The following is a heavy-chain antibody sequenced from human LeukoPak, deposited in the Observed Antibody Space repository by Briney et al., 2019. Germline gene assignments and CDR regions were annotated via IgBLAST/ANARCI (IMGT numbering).Heavy chain of an antibody. CDR3: AKSPQHWYFDL. CDR2: IRYDESTE. CDR1: GFTFSSYA. V-gene: IGHV3-30*02. J-gene: IGHJ2*01. Sequence: GGSPRLSCAASGFTFSSYAMHWVRQAPGKGLEWVAFIRYDESTEYYADSVKGRFTISRDNSKNTLYLQMNSLKPDDTAVYYCAKSPQHWYFDLWGRGTLVTVSS.